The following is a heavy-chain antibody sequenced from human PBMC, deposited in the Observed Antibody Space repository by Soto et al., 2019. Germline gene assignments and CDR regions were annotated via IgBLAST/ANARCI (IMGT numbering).Heavy chain of an antibody. CDR3: ARGRSDSAGSSLGRRMDV. J-gene: IGHJ6*02. V-gene: IGHV4-61*01. D-gene: IGHD3-10*01. CDR2: IFFTGAT. CDR1: GDSVTFGHHY. Sequence: PSETLSLTCVVSGDSVTFGHHYWTWIRQPPGKGLEWIGHIFFTGATNYSPSLKSRVTMSVDTSKSQFSLNLTSVTSADSSIYYCARGRSDSAGSSLGRRMDVWRQGTKVTV.